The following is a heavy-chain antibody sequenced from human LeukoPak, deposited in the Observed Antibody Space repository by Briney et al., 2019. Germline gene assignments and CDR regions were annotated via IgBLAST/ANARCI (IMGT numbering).Heavy chain of an antibody. V-gene: IGHV3-23*01. J-gene: IGHJ6*03. CDR1: GFTFSSYG. D-gene: IGHD3-10*01. CDR2: ISGSGGST. CDR3: AKVLSRGYYYGSGGWDYYYYYMDV. Sequence: GGSLRLSCAASGFTFSSYGMSWVRQAPGKGLEWVSAISGSGGSTYYADSVKGRFTISRDNSKNTLYLQMNSLRAEDTAVYYCAKVLSRGYYYGSGGWDYYYYYMDVWGKGTTVTISS.